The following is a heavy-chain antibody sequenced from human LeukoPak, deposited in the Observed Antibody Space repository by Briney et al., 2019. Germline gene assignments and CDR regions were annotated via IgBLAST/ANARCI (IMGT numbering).Heavy chain of an antibody. CDR2: ISGSGGSA. V-gene: IGHV3-23*01. Sequence: PGGSLRLSCAASGFTFSSYAMSWVRQAPGKGLEGVSGISGSGGSAYYADSVKGRFTISRDNSKNTLYLQANSLRAEDTAVYYCAKVDYYDGSGYYYDAFDIWGQGAMVTVSS. CDR3: AKVDYYDGSGYYYDAFDI. CDR1: GFTFSSYA. D-gene: IGHD3-22*01. J-gene: IGHJ3*02.